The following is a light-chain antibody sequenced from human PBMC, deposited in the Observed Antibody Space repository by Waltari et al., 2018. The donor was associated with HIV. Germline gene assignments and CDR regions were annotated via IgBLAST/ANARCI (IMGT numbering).Light chain of an antibody. CDR1: QTINNF. J-gene: IGKJ1*01. V-gene: IGKV3-11*01. CDR3: QHRSTSWM. CDR2: DAT. Sequence: EIVLTQSPATISLSPGESATLSCRASQTINNFLAWYQQRPGQAPRLLIYDATKRATGIPARFSGTGSGTDFSLTITSLEPEDFAVYYCQHRSTSWMFGRGTKVEI.